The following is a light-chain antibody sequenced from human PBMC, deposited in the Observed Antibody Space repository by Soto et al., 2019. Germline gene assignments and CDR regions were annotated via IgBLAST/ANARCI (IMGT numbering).Light chain of an antibody. CDR2: GAS. J-gene: IGKJ2*01. CDR1: QSLSSSF. CDR3: LQYASPLYT. V-gene: IGKV3-20*01. Sequence: VLTQSPGTLSLSPGERATLSCRASQSLSSSFLAWYQKKPGLAPRFLLYGASNRATGIPDRFSGSGSGTDFTLSISRLEPEDFAVYFWLQYASPLYTFGQGTKLEIK.